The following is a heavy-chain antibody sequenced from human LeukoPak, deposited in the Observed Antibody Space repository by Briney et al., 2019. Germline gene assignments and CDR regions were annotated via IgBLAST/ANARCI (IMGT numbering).Heavy chain of an antibody. J-gene: IGHJ4*02. CDR1: GGSISSSTYY. Sequence: SETLSLTCTVSGGSISSSTYYWGWIRQPPGRGLDWIVSIYYSGSTYYNPSLKSRVTISVDTSKNQFSLKLSSVTAADTAVYYCAKGGITIFGVVTLPSYFDYWGQGTLVTVSS. D-gene: IGHD3-3*01. CDR3: AKGGITIFGVVTLPSYFDY. V-gene: IGHV4-39*01. CDR2: IYYSGST.